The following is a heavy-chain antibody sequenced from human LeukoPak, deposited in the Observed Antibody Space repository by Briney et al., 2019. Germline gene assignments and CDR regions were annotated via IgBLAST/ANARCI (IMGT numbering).Heavy chain of an antibody. J-gene: IGHJ6*03. D-gene: IGHD2-15*01. Sequence: SETLSLTCTVSGYSISSGYYWGWIRQPPGKGLEWIGSIYHSGSTNYNPSLKSRVTISVDTSKKQFSLKLSSVTAADTAVYYCARGYCSGGSCYSYYYYSYMDVWGKGTTVTVSS. CDR3: ARGYCSGGSCYSYYYYSYMDV. V-gene: IGHV4-38-2*02. CDR2: IYHSGST. CDR1: GYSISSGYY.